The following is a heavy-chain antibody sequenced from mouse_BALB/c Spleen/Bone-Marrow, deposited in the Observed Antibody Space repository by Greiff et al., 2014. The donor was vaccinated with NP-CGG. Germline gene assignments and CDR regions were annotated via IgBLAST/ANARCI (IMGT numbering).Heavy chain of an antibody. V-gene: IGHV1S137*01. CDR1: GYTFTDYD. D-gene: IGHD1-1*01. CDR2: ISTYYGDT. Sequence: QVQLQQSGAELVRPGVSVKISCKGSGYTFTDYDLHWVKQSHARSLEWIGVISTYYGDTTYNPKFKGKATMTVDKSSTTAYMELARLTSEDSAIYYCARWDFGSPCFDYWGQGTTLTVSS. CDR3: ARWDFGSPCFDY. J-gene: IGHJ2*01.